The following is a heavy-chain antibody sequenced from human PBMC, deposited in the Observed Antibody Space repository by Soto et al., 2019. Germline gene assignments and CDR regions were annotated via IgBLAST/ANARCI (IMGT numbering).Heavy chain of an antibody. CDR1: GFSLTTSGAA. V-gene: IGHV2-5*02. Sequence: QITLKESGPTLVKPTQTLTLTCMFSGFSLTTSGAAVAWIRQSPGKALEWLALIYWDDDKRYNTSLKSRLTITKDTSKNQVVLTMTNMDSVDTGAYYCAHRPVVVGAYYFDFWGQGTLVTVSS. CDR3: AHRPVVVGAYYFDF. CDR2: IYWDDDK. J-gene: IGHJ4*02. D-gene: IGHD2-21*01.